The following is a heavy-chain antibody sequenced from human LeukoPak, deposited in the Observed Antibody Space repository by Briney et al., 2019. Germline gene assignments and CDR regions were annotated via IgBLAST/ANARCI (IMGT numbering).Heavy chain of an antibody. Sequence: PGGSLRLSCAASGFTFRSYAMSWGRQAPGKGLEWVSDISSSGSTIYYADSVKGRFTISRDNAKNTLYLQMNSLRAETTAVYYFAELGIRMIGGFWGKGTTVTISS. J-gene: IGHJ6*04. CDR3: AELGIRMIGGF. CDR1: GFTFRSYA. V-gene: IGHV3-48*03. D-gene: IGHD3-10*02. CDR2: ISSSGSTI.